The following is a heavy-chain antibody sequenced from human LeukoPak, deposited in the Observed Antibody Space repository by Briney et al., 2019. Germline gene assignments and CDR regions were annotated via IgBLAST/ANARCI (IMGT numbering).Heavy chain of an antibody. CDR2: IIPIFGTA. D-gene: IGHD3-22*01. Sequence: SVKVSCKASGGTFSSYAISWVRRAPGQGLEWMGGIIPIFGTANYAQKFQGRVTITADESTSTAYMELSSLRSEDTAVYYCARGVYYYDSSGYYYVSSAYFDYWGQGTLVTVSS. J-gene: IGHJ4*02. CDR3: ARGVYYYDSSGYYYVSSAYFDY. V-gene: IGHV1-69*13. CDR1: GGTFSSYA.